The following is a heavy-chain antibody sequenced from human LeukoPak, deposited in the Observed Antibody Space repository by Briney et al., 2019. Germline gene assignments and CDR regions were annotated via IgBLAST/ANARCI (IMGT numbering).Heavy chain of an antibody. V-gene: IGHV1-8*01. CDR3: ARGGAAAAYYYYYMDV. D-gene: IGHD6-13*01. J-gene: IGHJ6*03. CDR2: MNPNSGNT. CDR1: GYTFTSYD. Sequence: GASVKVSCKASGYTFTSYDINWVRQATGQGLEGMGWMNPNSGNTGYAQKFQGRVTMTRNTSISTAYMELSSLRSEDTAVYYCARGGAAAAYYYYYMDVWGKGTTVTISS.